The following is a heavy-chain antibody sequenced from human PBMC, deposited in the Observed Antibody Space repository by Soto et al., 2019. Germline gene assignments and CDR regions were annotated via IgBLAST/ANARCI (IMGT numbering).Heavy chain of an antibody. CDR2: IYYSGST. J-gene: IGHJ4*02. CDR3: ARHPLRIIDNYYFDY. Sequence: PSETLSLTCTVSGGSISSSSYYWGWIRQPPGKGLEWIGSIYYSGSTYYNPSLKSRVTISVDTSKNQFSLKLSSVTAADTAVYYCARHPLRIIDNYYFDYWGQGTLVTVSS. D-gene: IGHD1-20*01. V-gene: IGHV4-39*01. CDR1: GGSISSSSYY.